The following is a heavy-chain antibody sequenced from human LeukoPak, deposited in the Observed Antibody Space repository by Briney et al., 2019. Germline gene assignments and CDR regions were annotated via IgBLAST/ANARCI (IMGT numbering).Heavy chain of an antibody. CDR2: INSDERST. CDR3: VREETSLSHFGMDV. CDR1: GLTFISYW. V-gene: IGHV3-74*03. Sequence: AGSLRLSCAASGLTFISYWMHWVRQAPGKGLVWVAHINSDERSTKYADSVKGRFTSSRDNAKNTLYLQMNSLRAEDTAVYYCVREETSLSHFGMDVWGQGTTVTVSS. J-gene: IGHJ6*02.